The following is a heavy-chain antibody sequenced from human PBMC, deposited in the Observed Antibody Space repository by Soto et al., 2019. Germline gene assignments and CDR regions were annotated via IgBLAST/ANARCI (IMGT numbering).Heavy chain of an antibody. CDR3: ARDRGYPDSFDI. D-gene: IGHD3-10*01. V-gene: IGHV3-74*01. CDR1: GFNFGPFW. J-gene: IGHJ3*02. Sequence: GGSLRLSCAASGFNFGPFWMHWVRLVPGKGLVWVSHINSDGSTIVYADSVKGRFTISRDNAKSTLFLQMNSLRVEDTAVYYCARDRGYPDSFDIWGQGTMVTVSS. CDR2: INSDGSTI.